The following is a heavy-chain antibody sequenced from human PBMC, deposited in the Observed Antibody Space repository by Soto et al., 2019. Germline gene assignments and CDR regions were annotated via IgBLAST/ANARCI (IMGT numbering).Heavy chain of an antibody. V-gene: IGHV1-69*08. CDR2: IIPILGIA. CDR1: GGTFSSYT. CDR3: ARDYSHYYDSSGGKSFDY. Sequence: QVQLVQSGAEVKKPGSSVKVSCKASGGTFSSYTISWVRQAPGQGLEWMGRIIPILGIANYAQKFQGRVTITADKSTSTAYMELSSLRSEDTAVYYCARDYSHYYDSSGGKSFDYWGQGTLVTVSS. D-gene: IGHD3-22*01. J-gene: IGHJ4*02.